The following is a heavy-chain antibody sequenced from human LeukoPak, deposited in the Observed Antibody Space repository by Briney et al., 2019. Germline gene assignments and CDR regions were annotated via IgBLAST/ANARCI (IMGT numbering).Heavy chain of an antibody. CDR1: GDSVSSNSDA. CDR3: ARDPVGGSTIFDY. J-gene: IGHJ4*02. D-gene: IGHD1-26*01. Sequence: QTLSLTCAISGDSVSSNSDAWNWIRQSPSRGLEWLGRTYYRSKWYYDYAVAVKSRISINPDTSKNQFSLQLSSVTPEDTAVYYCARDPVGGSTIFDYRGQGTLVTVSS. CDR2: TYYRSKWYY. V-gene: IGHV6-1*01.